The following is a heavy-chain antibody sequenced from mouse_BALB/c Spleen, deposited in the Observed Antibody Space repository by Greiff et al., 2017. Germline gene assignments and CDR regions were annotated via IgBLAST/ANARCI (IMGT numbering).Heavy chain of an antibody. CDR3: ARNYYYGSSYDYAMDY. Sequence: QLQQSGPGLVAPSQSLSITCTVSGFSLSRYSVHWVRQPPGKGLEWLGMIWGGGSTDYNSALKSRLSISKDNSKSQVFLKMNSLQTDDTAMYYCARNYYYGSSYDYAMDYWGQGTSVTVSS. CDR2: IWGGGST. CDR1: GFSLSRYS. D-gene: IGHD1-1*01. V-gene: IGHV2-6-4*01. J-gene: IGHJ4*01.